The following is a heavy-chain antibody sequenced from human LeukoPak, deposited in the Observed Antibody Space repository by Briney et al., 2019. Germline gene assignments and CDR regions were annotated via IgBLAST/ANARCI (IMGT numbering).Heavy chain of an antibody. V-gene: IGHV4-34*01. Sequence: SETLSLTCAVYGGSFSGYYWSWIRQPPGKGLEWIGEINHSGSTNYNPSLKSRVTISVDTSKNQFSLKLSSVTAVDTAVYHCARGFGGSGSYYYYYMDVWGKGTTVTISS. J-gene: IGHJ6*03. CDR3: ARGFGGSGSYYYYYMDV. D-gene: IGHD3-10*01. CDR2: INHSGST. CDR1: GGSFSGYY.